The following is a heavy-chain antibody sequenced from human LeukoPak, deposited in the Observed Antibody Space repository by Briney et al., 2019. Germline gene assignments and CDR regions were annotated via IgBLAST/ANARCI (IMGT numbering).Heavy chain of an antibody. V-gene: IGHV3-74*01. J-gene: IGHJ3*01. Sequence: GGSLRLSCEVSGLTFSNVWMHWVRQAPGQGLVWVSRINTVGSTVYADPVKGRFTISRDNAKNMVYLQMNSLRAEDTAVYYSASFRDTDNWGRGTMVTVSS. D-gene: IGHD2-21*01. CDR2: INTVGST. CDR1: GLTFSNVW. CDR3: ASFRDTDN.